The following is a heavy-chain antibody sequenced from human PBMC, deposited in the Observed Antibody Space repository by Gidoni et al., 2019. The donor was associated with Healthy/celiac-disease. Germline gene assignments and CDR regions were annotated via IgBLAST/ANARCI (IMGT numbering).Heavy chain of an antibody. CDR2: ISYDGSNK. Sequence: QVQLVESGGGVVQHGRSLRLSCAASGFTFSSYAMHWVRQAPGKGLAWVAVISYDGSNKYYADSVKGRFTISRDNSKNTLYLQMNSLRAEDTAVYYCARGRWGYSYGGVYFDYWGQGTLVTVSS. V-gene: IGHV3-30-3*01. CDR3: ARGRWGYSYGGVYFDY. CDR1: GFTFSSYA. D-gene: IGHD5-18*01. J-gene: IGHJ4*02.